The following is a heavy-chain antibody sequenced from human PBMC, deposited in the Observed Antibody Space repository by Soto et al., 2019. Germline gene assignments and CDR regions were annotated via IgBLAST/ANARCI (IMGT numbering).Heavy chain of an antibody. CDR3: AKETVAATRAFDY. J-gene: IGHJ4*02. Sequence: GGSLRLSCAASGFTFSSYGMHWVRQAPGKGLEWVAVISYDGSNKYYADSVKGRFTISRDNSKNTLYPQMNSLRAEDTAVYYCAKETVAATRAFDYWGQGTLVTVSS. D-gene: IGHD2-15*01. V-gene: IGHV3-30*18. CDR1: GFTFSSYG. CDR2: ISYDGSNK.